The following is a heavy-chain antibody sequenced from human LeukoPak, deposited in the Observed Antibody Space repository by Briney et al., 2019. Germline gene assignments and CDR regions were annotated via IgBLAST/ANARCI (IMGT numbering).Heavy chain of an antibody. D-gene: IGHD4-11*01. J-gene: IGHJ4*02. V-gene: IGHV3-30-3*01. CDR3: AEDSALEY. Sequence: GGSLRLSCAASGFTFSSYAMHWVRQAPGKGLEWVAVISYDGSNKYYADSVKGRFTISRDNSKNTLYLQMNSLRAEDTAVYYCAEDSALEYWGQGTLVTVSS. CDR2: ISYDGSNK. CDR1: GFTFSSYA.